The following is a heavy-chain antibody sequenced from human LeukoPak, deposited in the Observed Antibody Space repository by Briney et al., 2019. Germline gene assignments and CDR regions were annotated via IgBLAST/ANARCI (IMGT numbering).Heavy chain of an antibody. Sequence: ASVKVSRKASGYTFTGYYMHWVRQAPGQGLEWMGWINPNSGGTNYAQKFQGRVTMTRDTSISTAYMELSRLRSDDTAVYYCARDVGYCSSTSCFDAFDIWGQGTMVTVSS. D-gene: IGHD2-2*01. V-gene: IGHV1-2*02. CDR3: ARDVGYCSSTSCFDAFDI. J-gene: IGHJ3*02. CDR1: GYTFTGYY. CDR2: INPNSGGT.